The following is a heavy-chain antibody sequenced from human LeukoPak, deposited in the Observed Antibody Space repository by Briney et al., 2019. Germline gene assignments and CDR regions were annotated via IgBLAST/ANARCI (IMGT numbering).Heavy chain of an antibody. CDR3: ARERTGVGGADF. V-gene: IGHV4-61*01. Sequence: SETLSLTCTVSDDSISSSSYYWGWIRQPPGKGLEWIGYIYYSGSTNYNPSLKSRVTISIDTSKNQFSLKLTSVTAADTAVYYCARERTGVGGADFWGQGTLVTVSS. CDR1: DDSISSSSYY. D-gene: IGHD1-26*01. CDR2: IYYSGST. J-gene: IGHJ4*02.